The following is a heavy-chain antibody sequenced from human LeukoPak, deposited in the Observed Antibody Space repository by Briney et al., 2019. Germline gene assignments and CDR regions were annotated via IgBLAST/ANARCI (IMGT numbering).Heavy chain of an antibody. V-gene: IGHV4-34*01. D-gene: IGHD2-2*01. CDR2: INHSGST. CDR3: ARGPVVVPAAMRVRWFDP. J-gene: IGHJ5*02. CDR1: GGSFSGYY. Sequence: PSETLSLTCAVYGGSFSGYYWSWIRQPPGKGLEGIGEINHSGSTSYNPSLKSRVTISVDTSKNQFSLKLSSVTAADTAVYYCARGPVVVPAAMRVRWFDPWGQGTLVTVSS.